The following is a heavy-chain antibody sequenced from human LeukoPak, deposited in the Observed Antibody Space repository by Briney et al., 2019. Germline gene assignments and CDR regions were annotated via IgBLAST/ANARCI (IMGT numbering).Heavy chain of an antibody. J-gene: IGHJ4*02. V-gene: IGHV1-2*02. CDR1: GYTFTGYY. CDR3: ARDKVRIAGAGDYYFDY. CDR2: INPNSGGT. Sequence: ASVKVSCKASGYTFTGYYMHWVRQAPGQGLEWMGWINPNSGGTNYAQKFQGRVTMTRDTSISTAYMELSRLRSDDTAVYYCARDKVRIAGAGDYYFDYWGQGTLVTVSS. D-gene: IGHD6-13*01.